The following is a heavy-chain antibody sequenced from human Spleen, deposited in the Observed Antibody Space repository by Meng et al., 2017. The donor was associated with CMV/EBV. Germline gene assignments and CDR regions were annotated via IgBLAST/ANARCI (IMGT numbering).Heavy chain of an antibody. CDR3: ARHRALGYCSGSSCYGPFDL. J-gene: IGHJ3*01. D-gene: IGHD2-15*01. V-gene: IGHV5-51*01. CDR2: IFPDDSDT. CDR1: PDSFTNYW. Sequence: GESLKISCKGSPDSFTNYWIGWVRQKPGKGLEWMGIIFPDDSDTRYNPSLEGQVSISADGSTTTAYLQWNSLKASDTAMYYCARHRALGYCSGSSCYGPFDLWGPGTMVTVSS.